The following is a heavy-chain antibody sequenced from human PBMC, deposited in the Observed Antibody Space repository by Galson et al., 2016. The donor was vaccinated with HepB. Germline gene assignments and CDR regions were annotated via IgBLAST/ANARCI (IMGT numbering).Heavy chain of an antibody. Sequence: TLSLTCTVSGGSISNGGYYWSWIRQHPGKGLGWIGYIYYSGSTYYNPSLKSRVNISVNTSKDQFSLKLSSVTAADTAVYYCARIRGWLGVYHFDYWGQGTLVTVSS. V-gene: IGHV4-31*03. CDR2: IYYSGST. CDR3: ARIRGWLGVYHFDY. D-gene: IGHD6-19*01. CDR1: GGSISNGGYY. J-gene: IGHJ4*02.